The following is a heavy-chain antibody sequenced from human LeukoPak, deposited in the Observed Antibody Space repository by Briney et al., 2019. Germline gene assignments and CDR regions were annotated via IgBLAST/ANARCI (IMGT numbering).Heavy chain of an antibody. CDR3: ARGGAARLHFQN. CDR2: IYHSGST. D-gene: IGHD6-6*01. V-gene: IGHV4-59*01. Sequence: SETLSLTCTVSGGSISTYYWNWIRQPPGKGLEWLGYIYHSGSTNYNPSLQSRVTISVDTSKNQFSLNLNSVTAADTAVYYCARGGAARLHFQNWGQGTLVTVSS. CDR1: GGSISTYY. J-gene: IGHJ1*01.